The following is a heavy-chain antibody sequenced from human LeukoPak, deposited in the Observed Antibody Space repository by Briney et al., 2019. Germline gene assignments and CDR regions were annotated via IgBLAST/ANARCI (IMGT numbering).Heavy chain of an antibody. CDR1: GFTFSSYA. D-gene: IGHD2-15*01. V-gene: IGHV3-23*01. J-gene: IGHJ3*02. Sequence: PGGSLRLSCAASGFTFSSYAMSWVRQAPGKGLEWVSAISGSGGSTYYADSVKGRFTISRDNSKNTLYLQMNSLRAEDTAVYYCAKGLGYCSGGSCTDAFDIWGQGTMVTVSS. CDR2: ISGSGGST. CDR3: AKGLGYCSGGSCTDAFDI.